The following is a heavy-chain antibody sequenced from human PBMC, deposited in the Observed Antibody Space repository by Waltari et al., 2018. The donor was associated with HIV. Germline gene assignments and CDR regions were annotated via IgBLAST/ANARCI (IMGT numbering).Heavy chain of an antibody. CDR2: INTNTGNP. V-gene: IGHV7-4-1*02. CDR1: GYTFTSNA. CDR3: ARAGIAVAGTLGDAFDI. D-gene: IGHD6-19*01. Sequence: QVQLVQSGSELKKPGASAKVSSKASGYTFTSNAMNWVRQAPGQGLEWMGGINTNTGNPTYAQGFTGRFVCALDTSVSTAYLQISSLKAEDTAVYYCARAGIAVAGTLGDAFDIWGQGTMVTVSS. J-gene: IGHJ3*02.